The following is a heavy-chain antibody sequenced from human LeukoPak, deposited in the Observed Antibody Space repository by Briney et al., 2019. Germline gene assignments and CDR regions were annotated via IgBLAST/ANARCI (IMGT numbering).Heavy chain of an antibody. J-gene: IGHJ5*02. V-gene: IGHV1-46*01. CDR3: ARVPRRGDRFDP. CDR1: GYTFTSYY. Sequence: EASVKVSCKASGYTFTSYYMHWVRQAPGQGLEWMGIINPSGGSTSYAQKFQGRVTMTRNTSISTAYMELSSLRSEDTAVYYCARVPRRGDRFDPWGQGTLVTVSS. D-gene: IGHD3-10*01. CDR2: INPSGGST.